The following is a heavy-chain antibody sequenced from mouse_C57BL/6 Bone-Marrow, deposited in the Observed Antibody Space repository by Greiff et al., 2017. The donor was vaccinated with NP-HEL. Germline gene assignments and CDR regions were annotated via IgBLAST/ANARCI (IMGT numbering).Heavy chain of an antibody. CDR1: GFSLTSYG. J-gene: IGHJ3*01. Sequence: VQRVESGPGLVQPSQSLSITCTVSGFSLTSYGVHWVRQPPGKGLEWLGVIWSGGSTDYNAAFISRLSISKDNSKSQVFFKMNSLQADDTAIYYCAKNSAGLLRFPFAYWGQGTLVTVSA. D-gene: IGHD2-3*01. CDR3: AKNSAGLLRFPFAY. CDR2: IWSGGST. V-gene: IGHV2-4*01.